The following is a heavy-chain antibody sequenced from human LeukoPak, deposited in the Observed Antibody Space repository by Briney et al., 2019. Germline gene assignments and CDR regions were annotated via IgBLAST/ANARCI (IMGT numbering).Heavy chain of an antibody. CDR3: AKNPFYDYVWGSYSDY. J-gene: IGHJ4*02. CDR2: ISFNSRYI. D-gene: IGHD3-16*01. CDR1: GFTFSDYS. Sequence: GGSLRLSCAASGFTFSDYSMNWVRQAPGKGLEWVSSISFNSRYIYYADSVKGRFTISRDNAKNSLYLQMNSLRAEDTAVYYCAKNPFYDYVWGSYSDYWGQGTLVTVSS. V-gene: IGHV3-21*01.